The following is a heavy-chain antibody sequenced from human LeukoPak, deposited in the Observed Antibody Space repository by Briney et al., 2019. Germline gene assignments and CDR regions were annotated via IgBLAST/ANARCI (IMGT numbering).Heavy chain of an antibody. V-gene: IGHV1-46*01. CDR3: ARDQEGFDY. CDR2: TYPRDGST. J-gene: IGHJ4*02. CDR1: GYTFTSNY. Sequence: EASVKVSCKASGYTFTSNYIHWVRQAPGQGLEWMGMTYPRDGSTSYAQKFQGRVTVTRDTSTSTVHMELSGLRSEDTAVYYCARDQEGFDYWGQGTLVTVSS.